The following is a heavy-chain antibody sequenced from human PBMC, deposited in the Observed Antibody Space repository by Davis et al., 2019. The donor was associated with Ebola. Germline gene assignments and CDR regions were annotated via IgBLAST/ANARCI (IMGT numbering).Heavy chain of an antibody. Sequence: PGGSLRLSCAASGFTFSNYDMSWVRQVPGKGLEWVSTISASEGHTHYSDSVKGRFTISRDNSKDTLYLQMNSLGAEDTATYYCARYCHYPDCSYFDCWGQGTMVAVSS. D-gene: IGHD2-15*01. CDR3: ARYCHYPDCSYFDC. CDR2: ISASEGHT. V-gene: IGHV3-23*01. J-gene: IGHJ4*02. CDR1: GFTFSNYD.